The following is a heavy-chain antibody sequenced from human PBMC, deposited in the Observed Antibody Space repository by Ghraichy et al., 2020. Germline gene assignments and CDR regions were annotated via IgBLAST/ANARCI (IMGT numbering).Heavy chain of an antibody. D-gene: IGHD3-3*01. Sequence: SVKVSCKASGGTFSSYAISWVRQAPGQGLEWMGGIIPIFGTANYAQKFQGRVTITADESTSTAYMELSSLRSEDTAVYYCARAPRRRITIFGVAYYYGMDVWGQGTTVTVSS. CDR1: GGTFSSYA. J-gene: IGHJ6*02. CDR2: IIPIFGTA. CDR3: ARAPRRRITIFGVAYYYGMDV. V-gene: IGHV1-69*13.